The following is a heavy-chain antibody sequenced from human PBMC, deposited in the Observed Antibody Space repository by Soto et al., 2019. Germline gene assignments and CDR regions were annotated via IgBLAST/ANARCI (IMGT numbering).Heavy chain of an antibody. CDR2: IRSKANSYAT. CDR3: TRHSTGTTFPYYYYMDV. Sequence: GGSLRLSCAASGFTFSGSAMHWVRQASGKGLEWVGRIRSKANSYATAYAASVKGRFTISRDDSKNTAYLQMNSLKTEDTAVYYCTRHSTGTTFPYYYYMDVWGKGTTVTVSS. D-gene: IGHD1-7*01. J-gene: IGHJ6*03. CDR1: GFTFSGSA. V-gene: IGHV3-73*01.